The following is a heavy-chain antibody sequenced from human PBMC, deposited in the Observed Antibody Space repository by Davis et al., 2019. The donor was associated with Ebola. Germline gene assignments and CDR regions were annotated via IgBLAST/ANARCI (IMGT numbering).Heavy chain of an antibody. CDR1: GFTFSSYSMN. D-gene: IGHD3-9*01. CDR3: ARGYDILTGWGWFDP. CDR2: IYYSGST. V-gene: IGHV4-39*01. Sequence: ESLKISCAASGFTFSSYSMNWVRQPPGKGLEWIGSIYYSGSTYYNPSLKSRVTISVDTSKNQFSLKLSSVTAADTAVYYCARGYDILTGWGWFDPWGQGTLVTVSS. J-gene: IGHJ5*02.